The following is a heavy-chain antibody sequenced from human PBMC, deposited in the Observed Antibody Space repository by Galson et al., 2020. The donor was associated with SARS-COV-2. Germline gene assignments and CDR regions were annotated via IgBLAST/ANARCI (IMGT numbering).Heavy chain of an antibody. Sequence: NSGGSLRLSCAASGFTFSSYSMNWVRQAPGKGLEWVSSISGTSTNIYYADSVKGRFTISRDNAKNSLYLQMNSLGTEDTAVYYCTRERGYSYGYSDYWGKGTLVTVCS. CDR3: TRERGYSYGYSDY. CDR2: ISGTSTNI. CDR1: GFTFSSYS. J-gene: IGHJ4*02. D-gene: IGHD5-18*01. V-gene: IGHV3-21*06.